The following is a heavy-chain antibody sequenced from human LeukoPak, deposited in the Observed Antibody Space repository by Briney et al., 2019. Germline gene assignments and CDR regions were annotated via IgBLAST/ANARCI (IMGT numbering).Heavy chain of an antibody. CDR3: ATAPTYYYDSSGERTPDAFDI. CDR1: GYSFTSYW. Sequence: GESLKISCKGSGYSFTSYWIGWVRQMPGKGLEWMGIIYPGDSDTRYSPSFQGQVTISADKSISTAYLQWSSLKASDTAMYYCATAPTYYYDSSGERTPDAFDIWGQGTMVTVSS. V-gene: IGHV5-51*01. J-gene: IGHJ3*02. D-gene: IGHD3-22*01. CDR2: IYPGDSDT.